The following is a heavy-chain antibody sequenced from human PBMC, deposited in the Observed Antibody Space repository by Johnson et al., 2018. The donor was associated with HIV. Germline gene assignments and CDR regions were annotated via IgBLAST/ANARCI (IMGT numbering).Heavy chain of an antibody. CDR3: ARGPAGTVTTGNDAFDI. J-gene: IGHJ3*02. D-gene: IGHD4-17*01. Sequence: VQLLESGGGLVKPGGSLRLSCAASGFTFSSSWMHWVCQAPEKGLEWVADIKCDGSEKYYVDSVKGRFTISRDNAKNSLYLQMNSLRAEDTAVYYCARGPAGTVTTGNDAFDIWGQGTMVTVSS. CDR2: IKCDGSEK. CDR1: GFTFSSSW. V-gene: IGHV3-52*01.